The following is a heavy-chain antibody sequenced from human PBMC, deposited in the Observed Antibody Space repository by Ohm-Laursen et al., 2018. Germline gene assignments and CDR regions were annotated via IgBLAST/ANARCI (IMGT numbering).Heavy chain of an antibody. J-gene: IGHJ4*01. Sequence: SDTLSLTCTVSGDSISSYYWSWIRQPPGKGLEWIGYIYYSGSTNYNPSLKSRVTISVDTSKNQFSLKLSSVTAADTAVYYCARQSPSRNYYDDSGYYGPFDFWGQGTLVTVSS. CDR3: ARQSPSRNYYDDSGYYGPFDF. D-gene: IGHD3-22*01. CDR2: IYYSGST. V-gene: IGHV4-59*08. CDR1: GDSISSYY.